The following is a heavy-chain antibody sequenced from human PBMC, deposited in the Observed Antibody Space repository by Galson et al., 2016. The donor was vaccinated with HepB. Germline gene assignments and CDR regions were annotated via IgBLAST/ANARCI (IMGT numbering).Heavy chain of an antibody. Sequence: SLRLSCATRGFTFSTYAMHWVRQAPGKGPEWMAVISYEGSNRYYADSVQGRFTISRDNSKNTVYLQMNTLRPEDTAVFYCARARASGGTFYLFDFWGQGTLVTVSS. J-gene: IGHJ4*02. D-gene: IGHD2-15*01. V-gene: IGHV3-30*04. CDR3: ARARASGGTFYLFDF. CDR1: GFTFSTYA. CDR2: ISYEGSNR.